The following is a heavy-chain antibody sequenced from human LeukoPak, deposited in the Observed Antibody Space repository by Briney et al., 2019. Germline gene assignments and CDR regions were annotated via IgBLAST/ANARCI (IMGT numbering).Heavy chain of an antibody. CDR2: INQDGSKK. CDR1: GFTFTDYW. CDR3: ARGQTLTF. J-gene: IGHJ4*02. Sequence: GGPLRLSCTTSGFTFTDYWMTWVRQAPGKGLEWVANINQDGSKKFYVDSVKGRFTISRDNAKNALYLQMNSLRAEDTGVYFCARGQTLTFWGQGTLVTASS. V-gene: IGHV3-7*01.